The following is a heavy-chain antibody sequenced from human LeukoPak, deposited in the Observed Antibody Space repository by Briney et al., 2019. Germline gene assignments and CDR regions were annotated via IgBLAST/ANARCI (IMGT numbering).Heavy chain of an antibody. D-gene: IGHD3-16*01. Sequence: GGSLRLSCAASGFTFSNAWMSWVRQAPGKGLEWVSTISGSGVTTYYADSVKGRFTISRDNSKNTLYLQMNSLRAEDTAVYYCAKGTVARFGEGDAFDIWGQGTMVTVSS. V-gene: IGHV3-23*01. J-gene: IGHJ3*02. CDR2: ISGSGVTT. CDR3: AKGTVARFGEGDAFDI. CDR1: GFTFSNAW.